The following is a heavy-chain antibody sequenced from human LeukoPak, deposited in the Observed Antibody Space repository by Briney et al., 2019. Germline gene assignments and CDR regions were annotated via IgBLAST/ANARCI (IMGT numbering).Heavy chain of an antibody. CDR2: IYTSGST. CDR3: ARMYYDFWSGYPAYYFDY. V-gene: IGHV4-61*02. D-gene: IGHD3-3*01. Sequence: SETLSLTCTVSGGSISSGSYYWRWIRQPAGKGLEWIGRIYTSGSTNYNPSLKSRVTISVDTSKNQFSLKLSSVTAADTAVYYCARMYYDFWSGYPAYYFDYWGQGTLVTVSS. CDR1: GGSISSGSYY. J-gene: IGHJ4*02.